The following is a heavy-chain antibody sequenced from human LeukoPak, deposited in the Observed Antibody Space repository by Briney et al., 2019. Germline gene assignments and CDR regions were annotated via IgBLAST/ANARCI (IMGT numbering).Heavy chain of an antibody. CDR1: GFTFSSYS. D-gene: IGHD3-22*01. CDR2: ISSSSSYI. V-gene: IGHV3-21*01. CDR3: ARDPNYYDSSGQRYYYYGMDV. Sequence: GGSLRLSCAASGFTFSSYSMNWVRQAPGKGLEWVSSISSSSSYIYYADSVKGRFTISRDNAKNSLYLQMNSLRAEDTAVYYCARDPNYYDSSGQRYYYYGMDVWGQGTTVTVSS. J-gene: IGHJ6*02.